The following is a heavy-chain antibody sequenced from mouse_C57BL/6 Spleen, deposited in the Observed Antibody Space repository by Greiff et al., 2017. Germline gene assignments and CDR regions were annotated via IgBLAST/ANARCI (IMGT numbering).Heavy chain of an antibody. CDR1: GYTFTDYY. CDR2: INPNNGGT. Sequence: EVQLQQSGPELVKPGASVKISCKASGYTFTDYYMNWVKQSHGKSLEWIGDINPNNGGTSYNQKFKGKATLTVDKSSSTAYMELRSLTSEDSAVYYCARYRTGYFDYWGQGTTLTVSS. CDR3: ARYRTGYFDY. D-gene: IGHD4-1*01. V-gene: IGHV1-26*01. J-gene: IGHJ2*01.